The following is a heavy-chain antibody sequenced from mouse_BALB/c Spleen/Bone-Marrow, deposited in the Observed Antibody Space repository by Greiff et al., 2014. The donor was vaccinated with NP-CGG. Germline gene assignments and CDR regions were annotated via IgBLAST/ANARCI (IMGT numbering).Heavy chain of an antibody. Sequence: VQLKESGGGLVQPGGSLRLSCATSGFTFTDYYMSWVRQPPGKALEWLGFIRNKANGCTTEYSASVKGRFTISRDNSQSILYLQMNTLRAEDSATYYCARDDYYAMDYWGQGTSVTVSS. V-gene: IGHV7-3*02. CDR2: IRNKANGCTT. CDR3: ARDDYYAMDY. J-gene: IGHJ4*01. CDR1: GFTFTDYY.